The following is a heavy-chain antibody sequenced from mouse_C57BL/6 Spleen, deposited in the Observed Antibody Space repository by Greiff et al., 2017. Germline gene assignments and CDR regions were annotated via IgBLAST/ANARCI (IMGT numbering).Heavy chain of an antibody. J-gene: IGHJ4*01. V-gene: IGHV3-6*01. CDR2: ISYDGSN. CDR1: GYSITSGYY. Sequence: EVKLEESGPGLVKPSPSLSLTCSVTGYSITSGYYWNWIRQFPGNKLEWMGYISYDGSNNYNPSLKNRSSITRDTSKNQFFLKLNSVTTEDTATYYCARETGYYAMDYWGQGTSVTVSS. CDR3: ARETGYYAMDY. D-gene: IGHD4-1*01.